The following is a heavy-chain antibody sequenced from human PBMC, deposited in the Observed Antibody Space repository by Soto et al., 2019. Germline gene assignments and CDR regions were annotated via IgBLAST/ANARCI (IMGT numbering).Heavy chain of an antibody. J-gene: IGHJ3*02. CDR3: TTTRPGTNVFDN. CDR2: IRSKTDGGTT. CDR1: GITFSNAW. Sequence: EVQLVESGGGLVEPGGSLRLSCAASGITFSNAWMNWVRKAPGKGLEYIGRIRSKTDGGTTEYDAPVEGRFTVSRDDSKNTLYLQMSGLQTEATAVYYCTTTRPGTNVFDNWGQGTLVTVSS. D-gene: IGHD6-13*01. V-gene: IGHV3-15*01.